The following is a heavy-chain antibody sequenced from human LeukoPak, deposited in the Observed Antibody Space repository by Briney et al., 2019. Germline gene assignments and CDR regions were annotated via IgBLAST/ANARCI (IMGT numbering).Heavy chain of an antibody. CDR3: AKGTLGHCNGASCYPLDY. J-gene: IGHJ4*02. V-gene: IGHV3-23*01. Sequence: GGSLRLSCAASGFTFSNYAMAWVRQAPGKEPEWVSVITGGGGDTYHIDSVKGRFTISRDNSKNTLSLQMNSLRAEDTAVYFCAKGTLGHCNGASCYPLDYWGQGTLVTVSS. CDR1: GFTFSNYA. CDR2: ITGGGGDT. D-gene: IGHD2-15*01.